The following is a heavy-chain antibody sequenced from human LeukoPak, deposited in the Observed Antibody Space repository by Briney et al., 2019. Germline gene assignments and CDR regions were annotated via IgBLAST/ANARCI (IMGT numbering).Heavy chain of an antibody. J-gene: IGHJ4*02. Sequence: SETLSLTCTVSGGSISSGGYCWSWIRQPPGKGLEWIGYIYHSGSTYYNPSLKSRVTISVDRSKNQFSLKLSSVTAADTAVYYCARDSSSSGYWGQGTLATVSS. D-gene: IGHD6-6*01. V-gene: IGHV4-30-2*01. CDR3: ARDSSSSGY. CDR2: IYHSGST. CDR1: GGSISSGGYC.